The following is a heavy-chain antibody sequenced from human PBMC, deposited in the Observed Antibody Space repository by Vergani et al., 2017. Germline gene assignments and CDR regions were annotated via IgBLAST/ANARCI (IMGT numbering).Heavy chain of an antibody. CDR3: ARDDGGYNFDC. J-gene: IGHJ4*02. CDR1: GFTFSSYA. V-gene: IGHV3-30-3*01. CDR2: ISYDGSNK. D-gene: IGHD5-24*01. Sequence: QVQLVESGGGVVQPGRSLRLSCAASGFTFSSYAMHWVRQAPGKGLEWVAVISYDGSNKYYADSVKGRVTISRGNSKNPLYRQMNSRRAGDTAVYYCARDDGGYNFDCGGQGTLVAVS.